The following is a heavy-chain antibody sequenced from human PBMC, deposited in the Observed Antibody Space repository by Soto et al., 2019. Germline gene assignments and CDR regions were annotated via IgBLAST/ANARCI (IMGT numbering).Heavy chain of an antibody. J-gene: IGHJ6*02. CDR1: GFTFSIYA. CDR2: ISYDGSNK. V-gene: IGHV3-30-3*01. Sequence: QPGGSLRLSCAASGFTFSIYAMHWVREAPGKGLEWVAVISYDGSNKYYADSVKGRFTISRDNSKNTLYLQMNSLRAEDTAVYYCAREQQLERWFYYYYGMDVWGQGTTVTV. D-gene: IGHD6-13*01. CDR3: AREQQLERWFYYYYGMDV.